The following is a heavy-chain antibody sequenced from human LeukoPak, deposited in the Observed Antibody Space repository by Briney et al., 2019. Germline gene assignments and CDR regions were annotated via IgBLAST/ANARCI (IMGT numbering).Heavy chain of an antibody. V-gene: IGHV4-31*03. CDR1: GGSISSGGYY. Sequence: SETLSLTCTVSGGSISSGGYYWSWIRQHPGKGLEWIGYIYYSGSTYYNPSLKSRVTISVDTSKNQFSLKLSSVTAADTAVYYCATTTSGRYCSSTSCYTRWFDPWGQGTLVTVSS. CDR2: IYYSGST. D-gene: IGHD2-2*02. CDR3: ATTTSGRYCSSTSCYTRWFDP. J-gene: IGHJ5*02.